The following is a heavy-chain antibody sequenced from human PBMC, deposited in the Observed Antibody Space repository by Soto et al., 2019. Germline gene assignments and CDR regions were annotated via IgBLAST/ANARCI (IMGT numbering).Heavy chain of an antibody. V-gene: IGHV1-69*01. D-gene: IGHD3-10*01. J-gene: IGHJ6*02. CDR2: SIPIFGTA. CDR1: GGTFSSYA. Sequence: QVQLVQSGAEVKKPGSSVKVSCKASGGTFSSYALSWVRQAPGQGLEWMGGSIPIFGTANYAQKFQGRVTITADEYTSTVYMELCSLRFEDTAVYYCASPNHLSYYGSGSYYPGPLPDPRYYYYYGMDVWGQGTTVTVSS. CDR3: ASPNHLSYYGSGSYYPGPLPDPRYYYYYGMDV.